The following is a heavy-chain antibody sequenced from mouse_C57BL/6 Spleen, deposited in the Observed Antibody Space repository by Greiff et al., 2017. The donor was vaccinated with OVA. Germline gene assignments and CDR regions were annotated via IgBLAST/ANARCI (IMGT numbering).Heavy chain of an antibody. CDR3: ARHYSKAWFAY. CDR1: GYTFTSYW. V-gene: IGHV1-55*01. Sequence: QVHVKQPGAELVKPGASVKMSCKASGYTFTSYWITWVKQRPGQGLEWIGDIYPGSGSTNYNEKFKSKATLTVDTSSSTAYMQLSSLTSEDSAVYYCARHYSKAWFAYWGQGTLVTVSA. J-gene: IGHJ3*01. CDR2: IYPGSGST. D-gene: IGHD2-5*01.